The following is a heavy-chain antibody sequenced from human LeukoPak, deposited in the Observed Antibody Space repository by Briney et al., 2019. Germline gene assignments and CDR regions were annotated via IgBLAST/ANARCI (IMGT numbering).Heavy chain of an antibody. J-gene: IGHJ5*02. Sequence: SETLSLTCTVSGGSISSYYWSWIRQPPGKGLEWIGYIYYSGSTNYNPSLKSRVTISVDTSKNQFSLKLSSVTAADTAVYYCARVGGVPAAINRFDPWGQGTLVTVSS. CDR3: ARVGGVPAAINRFDP. CDR2: IYYSGST. D-gene: IGHD2-2*01. CDR1: GGSISSYY. V-gene: IGHV4-59*01.